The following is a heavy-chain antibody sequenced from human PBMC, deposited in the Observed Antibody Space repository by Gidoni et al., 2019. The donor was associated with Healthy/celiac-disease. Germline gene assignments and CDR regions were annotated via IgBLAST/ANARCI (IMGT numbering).Heavy chain of an antibody. CDR2: IYSGGST. Sequence: EVQLLESGGGLIQPGGSLSLSCAASGFTVSRNYMSWVRQAPGKGLEWVSVIYSGGSTYYADSVKGRFTISRDNSKNTLYLQMNTLRAEDTAVYYCARNQATVTTSDAFDIWGQGTMVTVSS. CDR3: ARNQATVTTSDAFDI. J-gene: IGHJ3*02. D-gene: IGHD4-17*01. CDR1: GFTVSRNY. V-gene: IGHV3-53*01.